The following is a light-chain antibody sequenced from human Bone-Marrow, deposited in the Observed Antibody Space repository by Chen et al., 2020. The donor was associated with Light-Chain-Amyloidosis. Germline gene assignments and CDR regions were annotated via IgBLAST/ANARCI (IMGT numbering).Light chain of an antibody. CDR3: QVWDSRVV. CDR1: NIGSKS. Sequence: SYVLTQPPSVSVAPGKTARITCGGNNIGSKSVHWYQQKPGQAPVLVIYYDSDRPSGIPERFSGSNSGNPATLTISRGEAGDEADYYCQVWDSRVVFGGGTKLTVL. V-gene: IGLV3-21*04. J-gene: IGLJ2*01. CDR2: YDS.